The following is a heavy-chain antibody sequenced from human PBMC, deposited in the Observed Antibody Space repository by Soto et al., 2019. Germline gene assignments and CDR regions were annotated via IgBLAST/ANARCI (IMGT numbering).Heavy chain of an antibody. CDR1: GGTFSNYA. CDR2: IIPIFSAT. Sequence: ASVKVSCKASGGTFSNYAISWVRQAPGQGLEWMGGIIPIFSATSYAQKFQGRVTIIADKSTSTVYMDLSSLRSEDTAVYYCARVGTGYYTMDVWGQGTTVTVSS. CDR3: ARVGTGYYTMDV. V-gene: IGHV1-69*06. D-gene: IGHD1-1*01. J-gene: IGHJ6*02.